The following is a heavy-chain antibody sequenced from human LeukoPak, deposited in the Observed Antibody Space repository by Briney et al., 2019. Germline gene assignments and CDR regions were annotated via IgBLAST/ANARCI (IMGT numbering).Heavy chain of an antibody. CDR1: GASFSGSY. V-gene: IGHV4-34*01. D-gene: IGHD1-26*01. CDR3: ARDHGSSCGLY. CDR2: INPSGST. J-gene: IGHJ4*02. Sequence: SETLSLTCAVYGASFSGSYWSWIRQSPGKGLEWIGEINPSGSTNYNPSLKSRVTISVDTSKNQVSLRLTSVTAADTAVYYCARDHGSSCGLYWGQGNLVTVSP.